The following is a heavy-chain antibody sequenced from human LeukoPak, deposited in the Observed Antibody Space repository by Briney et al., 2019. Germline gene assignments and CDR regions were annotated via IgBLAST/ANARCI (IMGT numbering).Heavy chain of an antibody. CDR2: INWNGSIT. V-gene: IGHV3-20*04. J-gene: IGHJ4*02. Sequence: GGSLRLSCAASGFIFDDYGMSWVRQAPGKGLEWVSGINWNGSITGYADSVKGRFTISRDNAKNTLYLQMNSLRAEDTAVYYCARDFTDLDYWGQGTLVTVSS. CDR1: GFIFDDYG. CDR3: ARDFTDLDY.